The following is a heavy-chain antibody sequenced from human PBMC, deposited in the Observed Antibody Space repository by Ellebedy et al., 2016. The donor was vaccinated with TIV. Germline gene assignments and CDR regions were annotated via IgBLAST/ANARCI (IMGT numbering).Heavy chain of an antibody. CDR1: GYSFTSYW. CDR3: ARHMRKDYYGLHYYFYMDV. V-gene: IGHV5-51*01. Sequence: GESLKISXKGSGYSFTSYWIGWVRQMPGKGLEWMGIIYPGDSNTKYSPSFQGQVTISADKSINTAYLQWSSLKASDTAMYYCARHMRKDYYGLHYYFYMDVWGKGTTVTVSS. D-gene: IGHD3-22*01. CDR2: IYPGDSNT. J-gene: IGHJ6*03.